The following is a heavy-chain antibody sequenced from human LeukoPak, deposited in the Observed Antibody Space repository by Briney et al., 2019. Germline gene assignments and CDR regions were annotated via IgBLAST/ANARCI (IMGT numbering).Heavy chain of an antibody. CDR2: ISSSSSYI. D-gene: IGHD3-10*01. J-gene: IGHJ5*02. V-gene: IGHV3-21*01. CDR1: GFTFSSYS. CDR3: ARDYKVFYGSGSYYYWFDP. Sequence: GGSLRLSCAASGFTFSSYSMNWVRRAPGKGLEWVSSISSSSSYIYYADSVKGRFTISRDNAKNSLYLQMNSLRAEDTAVYYCARDYKVFYGSGSYYYWFDPWGQGTLVTVSS.